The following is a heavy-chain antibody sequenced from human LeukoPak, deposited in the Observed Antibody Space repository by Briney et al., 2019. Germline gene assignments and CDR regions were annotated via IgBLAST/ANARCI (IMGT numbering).Heavy chain of an antibody. J-gene: IGHJ3*02. V-gene: IGHV3-33*01. D-gene: IGHD6-19*01. CDR3: ARDREQWLIPGAFDI. Sequence: PGRSLRLSCAASGFTFSSYGMHWVRQAPGKGLEWVAVIWYDGSNKYYADFVKGRFTISRDNSKNTLYLQMNSLRAEDTAVYYCARDREQWLIPGAFDIWGQGTMVTVSS. CDR1: GFTFSSYG. CDR2: IWYDGSNK.